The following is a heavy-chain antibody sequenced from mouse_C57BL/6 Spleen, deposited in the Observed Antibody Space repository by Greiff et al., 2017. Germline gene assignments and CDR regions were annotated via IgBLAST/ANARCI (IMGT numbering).Heavy chain of an antibody. CDR3: ARWQLRLYAMDY. CDR2: IYPRSGNT. Sequence: QVQLKQSGAELARPGASVKLSCKASGYTFTSYGISWVKQRTGQGLEWIGEIYPRSGNTYYNEKFKGKATLTADKSSSTAYMELRSLTSEDSAVYFCARWQLRLYAMDYWGQGTSVTVSS. CDR1: GYTFTSYG. J-gene: IGHJ4*01. D-gene: IGHD3-2*02. V-gene: IGHV1-81*01.